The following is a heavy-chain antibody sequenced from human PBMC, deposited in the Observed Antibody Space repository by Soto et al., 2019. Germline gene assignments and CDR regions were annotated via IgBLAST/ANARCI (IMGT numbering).Heavy chain of an antibody. V-gene: IGHV3-7*01. J-gene: IGHJ5*02. CDR2: IKQDGSEK. CDR1: GFIFSDHY. CDR3: ARDLGYSSSSLNWFDP. Sequence: PGGSLRLSCAASGFIFSDHYMDWVRQAPGKGLEWVANIKQDGSEKYYVDSVKGRFTISRDNAKNSLYLQMSSLRAEDTAVYYCARDLGYSSSSLNWFDPWGQGTLVTVSS. D-gene: IGHD6-6*01.